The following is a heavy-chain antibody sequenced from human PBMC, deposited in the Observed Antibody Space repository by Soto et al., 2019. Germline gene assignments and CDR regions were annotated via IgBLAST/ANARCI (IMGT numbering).Heavy chain of an antibody. CDR2: ISYDGSDI. J-gene: IGHJ4*02. V-gene: IGHV3-30*02. D-gene: IGHD3-10*02. CDR1: GFIFSNYG. Sequence: GGSLRLSCVGSGFIFSNYGMHWVRQAPGKGLEWVAFISYDGSDILYGDSVKGRFTISRDNSKSTLFLHMNRPTAEDTAIYFCAIVRVADSSLDHWGQGTLVTVSS. CDR3: AIVRVADSSLDH.